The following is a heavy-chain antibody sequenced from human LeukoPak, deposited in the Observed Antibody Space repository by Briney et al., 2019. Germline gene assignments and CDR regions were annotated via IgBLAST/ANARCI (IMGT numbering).Heavy chain of an antibody. Sequence: PSETLSLTCTVSGYSISSGYYWGWIRQPPGKGLEWIGSLYHSGNTYYNPSLKSRVTISVDTSKNQFSLKLSSVTAADTAVYYCARGFNTMIVVDYWGQGTLATVSS. CDR1: GYSISSGYY. CDR3: ARGFNTMIVVDY. J-gene: IGHJ4*02. CDR2: LYHSGNT. V-gene: IGHV4-38-2*02. D-gene: IGHD3-22*01.